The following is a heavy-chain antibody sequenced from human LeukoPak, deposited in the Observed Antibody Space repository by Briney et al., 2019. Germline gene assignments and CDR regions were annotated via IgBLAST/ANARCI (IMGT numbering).Heavy chain of an antibody. Sequence: ASVKVSCKASGYTFSNYDINWVRQATGQGLECMGWMNPNSGNTGYAQKFQGRVTITRNSSISTAYMELSSLRSEDTAVYYCARAYSIKTAAMGHWGQGTLVTVSS. D-gene: IGHD6-13*01. V-gene: IGHV1-8*03. CDR2: MNPNSGNT. CDR3: ARAYSIKTAAMGH. CDR1: GYTFSNYD. J-gene: IGHJ4*02.